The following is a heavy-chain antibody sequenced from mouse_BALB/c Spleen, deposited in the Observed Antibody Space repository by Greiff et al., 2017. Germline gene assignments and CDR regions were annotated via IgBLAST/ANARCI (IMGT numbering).Heavy chain of an antibody. V-gene: IGHV1S56*01. CDR3: ARSGGNSAWFAY. Sequence: VKLVESGPELVKPGASVRISCKASGYTFTSYYIHWVKQRPGQGLVWIGWIYPGNVNTKYNEKFKGKATLTADKSSSTAYMQLSSLTSEDSAVYFCARSGGNSAWFAYWGQGTLVTVSA. D-gene: IGHD2-1*01. CDR1: GYTFTSYY. CDR2: IYPGNVNT. J-gene: IGHJ3*01.